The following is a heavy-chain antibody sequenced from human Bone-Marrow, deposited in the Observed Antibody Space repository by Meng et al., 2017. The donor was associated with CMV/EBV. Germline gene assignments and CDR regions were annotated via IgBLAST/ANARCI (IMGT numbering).Heavy chain of an antibody. V-gene: IGHV3-30-3*01. J-gene: IGHJ4*02. CDR3: ASPPKDFWSGYYTVHFDY. D-gene: IGHD3-3*01. CDR1: GFTFSSYA. Sequence: GESLKISCAASGFTFSSYAMHWVRQAPGKGLEWVAVISYDGSNKYYADSVKGRFTISRDNSKNTLYLQMNSLRAEGTAVYYCASPPKDFWSGYYTVHFDYWGEGTLVTVSS. CDR2: ISYDGSNK.